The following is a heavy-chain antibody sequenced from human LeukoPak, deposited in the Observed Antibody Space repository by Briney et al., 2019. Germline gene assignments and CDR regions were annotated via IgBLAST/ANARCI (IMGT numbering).Heavy chain of an antibody. CDR1: GFTFSSYS. CDR3: ARAPPSWAPGDYYMDV. Sequence: PGGSLRLSCAASGFTFSSYSMNWVRQAPGKGLEWVSSISSSSSYIYYADSVKGRFTISRDNAKNSLYLQMNSLRAEDTAVYYCARAPPSWAPGDYYMDVWGKGTTVTVSS. CDR2: ISSSSSYI. J-gene: IGHJ6*03. D-gene: IGHD2-2*01. V-gene: IGHV3-21*01.